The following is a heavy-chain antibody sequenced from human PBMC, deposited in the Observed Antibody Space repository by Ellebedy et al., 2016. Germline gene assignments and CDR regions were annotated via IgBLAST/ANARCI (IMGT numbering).Heavy chain of an antibody. D-gene: IGHD4-11*01. CDR3: ARDMGTTVDY. Sequence: GGSLRLXXAASGFSFSSHGMHWVRQAPGKGLEWVASIWSDGSNTYYPDSVKGRFTISRDNSKNTLYLQMNSLRAEDTAVYYCARDMGTTVDYWGQGTLVTVSS. CDR2: IWSDGSNT. CDR1: GFSFSSHG. V-gene: IGHV3-33*01. J-gene: IGHJ4*02.